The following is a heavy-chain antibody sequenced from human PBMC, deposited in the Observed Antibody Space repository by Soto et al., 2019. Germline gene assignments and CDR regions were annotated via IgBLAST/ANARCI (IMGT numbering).Heavy chain of an antibody. CDR3: ARWRFWSGYSYYYYYMDV. J-gene: IGHJ6*03. Sequence: SETLSLTCTVSGGSISSYYWSWIRQPPGKGLEWIGYIYYSGSTNYNPSLKSRVTISVDTSKNQFSLKLSSVTAADTAVYYCARWRFWSGYSYYYYYMDVWGKGTTVTVSS. CDR1: GGSISSYY. D-gene: IGHD3-3*01. CDR2: IYYSGST. V-gene: IGHV4-59*01.